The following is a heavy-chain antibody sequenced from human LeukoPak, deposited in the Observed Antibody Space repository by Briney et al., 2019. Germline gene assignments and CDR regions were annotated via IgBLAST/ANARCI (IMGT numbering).Heavy chain of an antibody. CDR2: IGTAGDT. V-gene: IGHV3-13*01. Sequence: GGSLRLSCAASGFTFHYYAMNWVRQATGKGLEWVSGIGTAGDTYYPDSVKGRFTISRENAKNSLYLQMNSLRAEDTAVYYCARDRPDYGAERFAYWGQGTLVTVSS. CDR3: ARDRPDYGAERFAY. J-gene: IGHJ4*02. CDR1: GFTFHYYA. D-gene: IGHD4-17*01.